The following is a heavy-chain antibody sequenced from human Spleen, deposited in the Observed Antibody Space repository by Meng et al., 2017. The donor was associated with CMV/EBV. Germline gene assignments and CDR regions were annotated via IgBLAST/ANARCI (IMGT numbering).Heavy chain of an antibody. CDR1: GFTFSSYS. CDR2: ISSSSSTI. V-gene: IGHV3-48*01. Sequence: GESLKISCAASGFTFSSYSMNWVRQAPGKGLEWVSYISSSSSTIYYADSVKGRFTISRDNSKNTLYLQMNSLRAEDTAVYSCAKDGEGGQQLVVYFDYWGQGTRVTVS. J-gene: IGHJ4*02. CDR3: AKDGEGGQQLVVYFDY. D-gene: IGHD6-13*01.